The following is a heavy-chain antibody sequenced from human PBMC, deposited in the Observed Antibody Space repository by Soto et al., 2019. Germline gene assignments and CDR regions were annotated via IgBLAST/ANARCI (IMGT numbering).Heavy chain of an antibody. CDR1: GGSISSYY. V-gene: IGHV4-59*01. Sequence: SETLSLTCTVSGGSISSYYWSWIRQPPGKGLEWIGYIYYSGSTNYNPSLKSRVTISVDTSKNQFSLKLSSVTAADTAVYYCARGGASPQLFDYWGQGTLVTVSS. D-gene: IGHD2-2*01. J-gene: IGHJ4*02. CDR2: IYYSGST. CDR3: ARGGASPQLFDY.